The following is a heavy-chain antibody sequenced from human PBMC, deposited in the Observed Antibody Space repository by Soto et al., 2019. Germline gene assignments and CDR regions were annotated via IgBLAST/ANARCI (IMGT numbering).Heavy chain of an antibody. Sequence: QVQLQQWGAGLLKPSETLSLTCAVYGGSFSTDYWSWIRQPPGKGLEWIGEINPSGGTNYNPSLKSRVTISVATSTTQFSLKLSSVTAAATAVYYCARVLAASASRDFDYWGQGTLVTVSS. V-gene: IGHV4-34*01. J-gene: IGHJ4*02. CDR2: INPSGGT. D-gene: IGHD6-6*01. CDR3: ARVLAASASRDFDY. CDR1: GGSFSTDY.